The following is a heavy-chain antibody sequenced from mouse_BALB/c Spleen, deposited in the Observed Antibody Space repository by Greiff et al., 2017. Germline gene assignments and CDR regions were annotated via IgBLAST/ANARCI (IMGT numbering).Heavy chain of an antibody. CDR3: ARVGGSGNYVPWFAY. V-gene: IGHV2-6-7*01. J-gene: IGHJ3*01. Sequence: QVQLKESGPGLVAPSQSLSITCTVSGFSLTGYGVNWVRQPPGKGLEWLGMIWGDGSTDYNSALKSRLSISKDNSKSQVFLKMNSLQTDDTARYYCARVGGSGNYVPWFAYWGQGTLVTVSA. D-gene: IGHD2-1*01. CDR2: IWGDGST. CDR1: GFSLTGYG.